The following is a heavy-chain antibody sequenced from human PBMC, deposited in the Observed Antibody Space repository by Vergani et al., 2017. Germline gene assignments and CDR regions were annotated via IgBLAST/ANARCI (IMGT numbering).Heavy chain of an antibody. CDR3: ARVSGNYYYYYYMDV. J-gene: IGHJ6*03. CDR1: GGSISSGGYS. V-gene: IGHV4-30-2*01. Sequence: QLQLQESGSGLVKPSQTLSLTCAVSGGSISSGGYSWSWLRQPPGKGLEWIGYIYHSGSTYYNPSLKSRVTISVDRSKNQFSLKLSSVTAADTAVYYCARVSGNYYYYYYMDVWGKGTTVTVSS. D-gene: IGHD3-10*01. CDR2: IYHSGST.